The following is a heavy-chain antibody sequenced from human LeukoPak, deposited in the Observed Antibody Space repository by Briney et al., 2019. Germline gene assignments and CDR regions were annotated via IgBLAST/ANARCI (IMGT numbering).Heavy chain of an antibody. CDR1: GFTFVNYA. Sequence: AEGSLRLSCAASGFTFVNYAMSWVRQAPGKGLEWVSAVVGGGSTTFYADSVKGRFTISRDNSRNTVYLRINSLRAEDTAVYYCAKARLSTGWAYNDYWGQGTLVTVSS. CDR2: VVGGGSTT. D-gene: IGHD2-8*02. CDR3: AKARLSTGWAYNDY. V-gene: IGHV3-23*01. J-gene: IGHJ4*02.